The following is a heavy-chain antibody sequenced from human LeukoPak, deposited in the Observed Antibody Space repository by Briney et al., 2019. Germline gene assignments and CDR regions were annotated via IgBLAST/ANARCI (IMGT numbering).Heavy chain of an antibody. J-gene: IGHJ4*02. CDR2: MNGDGSEK. CDR1: GFSFSNYW. Sequence: QPGGSLRLSCAASGFSFSNYWMSWVRQPPGKGLGWVANMNGDGSEKYYVGSVKGRFTISRDNAKNSLFLQMNSLRDEDTAVYYCARDKEGVAGPAYWGQGTLVTVSS. V-gene: IGHV3-7*05. D-gene: IGHD6-19*01. CDR3: ARDKEGVAGPAY.